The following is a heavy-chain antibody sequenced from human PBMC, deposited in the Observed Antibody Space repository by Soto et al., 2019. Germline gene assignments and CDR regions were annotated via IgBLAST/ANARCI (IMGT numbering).Heavy chain of an antibody. Sequence: ASVKVSCKVSGYTLTELSMHWVRQAPGKGLERMGGFDPEDGETIYAQKFQGGVTMTEDTSTDTAYVELSSLRSEDTAVYYCATASPVPAFPLIYYYYYGMDVWGQGTTVTVSS. CDR1: GYTLTELS. CDR2: FDPEDGET. D-gene: IGHD2-2*01. J-gene: IGHJ6*02. V-gene: IGHV1-24*01. CDR3: ATASPVPAFPLIYYYYYGMDV.